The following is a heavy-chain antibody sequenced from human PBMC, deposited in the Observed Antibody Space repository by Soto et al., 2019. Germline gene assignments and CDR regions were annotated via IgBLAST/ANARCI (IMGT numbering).Heavy chain of an antibody. CDR1: GFIVRDNY. CDR3: AREVSGTSFDY. CDR2: TYTGGYT. V-gene: IGHV3-53*01. D-gene: IGHD1-7*01. J-gene: IGHJ4*02. Sequence: GCSLRLSCAASGFIVRDNYINGGRQAPGKGLEWVSVTYTGGYTYYADSVKGRFTISRDNSKNTLYLQMNSLRAEDTAVYYCAREVSGTSFDYWGQGTLVTVSS.